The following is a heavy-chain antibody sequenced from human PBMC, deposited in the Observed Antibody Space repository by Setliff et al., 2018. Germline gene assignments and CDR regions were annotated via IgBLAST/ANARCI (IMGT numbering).Heavy chain of an antibody. D-gene: IGHD3-3*01. CDR2: IYYSGST. J-gene: IGHJ4*02. V-gene: IGHV4-39*01. CDR1: DVSISSSSFY. CDR3: ARHFRSSKVQFLEYLTDYYFDS. Sequence: PSETLSLTCTVSDVSISSSSFYWAWIRQPPGKGLEWIGSIYYSGSTYYNPSLTSRVTISVDTSNNQFSLNLRPVTAADTAIYYCARHFRSSKVQFLEYLTDYYFDSWGQGTLVTVSS.